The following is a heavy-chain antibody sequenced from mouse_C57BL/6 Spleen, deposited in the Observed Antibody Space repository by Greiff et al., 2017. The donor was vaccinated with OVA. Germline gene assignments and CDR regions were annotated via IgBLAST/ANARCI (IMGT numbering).Heavy chain of an antibody. J-gene: IGHJ2*01. D-gene: IGHD2-1*01. CDR1: GYAFSSSW. CDR2: IYPGDGDT. CDR3: ARSNYGNYYFDY. V-gene: IGHV1-82*01. Sequence: VKLQESGPELVKPGASVKISCKASGYAFSSSWMNWVKQRPGKGLEWIGRIYPGDGDTNYNGKFKGKATLTADKSSSTAYMQLSSLTSEDSAVYFCARSNYGNYYFDYWGQGTTLTVSS.